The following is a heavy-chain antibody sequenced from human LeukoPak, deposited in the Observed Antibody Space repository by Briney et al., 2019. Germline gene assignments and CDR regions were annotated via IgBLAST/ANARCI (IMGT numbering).Heavy chain of an antibody. CDR2: ISAYNGNT. Sequence: ASVKVSCKASGYTFTSYGISGGRQAPGQGLEWMGWISAYNGNTNYAQKLQGRVTMTTDTSTSTAYMELRSLRSDDTAVYYCARDHGRIAVAGRVFDYWGQGTLVTVSS. CDR3: ARDHGRIAVAGRVFDY. J-gene: IGHJ4*02. V-gene: IGHV1-18*01. CDR1: GYTFTSYG. D-gene: IGHD6-19*01.